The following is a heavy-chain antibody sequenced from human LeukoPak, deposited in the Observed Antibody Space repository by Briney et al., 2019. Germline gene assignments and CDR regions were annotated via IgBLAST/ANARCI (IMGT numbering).Heavy chain of an antibody. Sequence: GVSLRLSCAASGFTFSRYSMNWVRQAPGKGLEWVSSVSSSSSYMYYTDSVKGRFTISRDNANNSLYLQMNSLRAEDTAVYYCARAKVGATTSSYYYYGMDVWGQGTTVTVSS. CDR1: GFTFSRYS. CDR3: ARAKVGATTSSYYYYGMDV. CDR2: VSSSSSYM. D-gene: IGHD1-26*01. J-gene: IGHJ6*02. V-gene: IGHV3-21*01.